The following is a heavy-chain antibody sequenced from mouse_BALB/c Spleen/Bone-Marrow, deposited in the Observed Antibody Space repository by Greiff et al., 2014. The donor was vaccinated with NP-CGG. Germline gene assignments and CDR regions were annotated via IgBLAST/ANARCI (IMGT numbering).Heavy chain of an antibody. D-gene: IGHD2-14*01. CDR3: ARLGYRYGYWFFDV. J-gene: IGHJ1*01. Sequence: VQLQQSGAELVKPGASVKLSCTASGFNIKDTYMHWVKQRPEQGLEWIGRIDPANGYTKYDPKFQGKANITADTSSNTAYLQLSSPTSEDTAVYCCARLGYRYGYWFFDVWGAGTTVTVSS. CDR1: GFNIKDTY. V-gene: IGHV14-3*02. CDR2: IDPANGYT.